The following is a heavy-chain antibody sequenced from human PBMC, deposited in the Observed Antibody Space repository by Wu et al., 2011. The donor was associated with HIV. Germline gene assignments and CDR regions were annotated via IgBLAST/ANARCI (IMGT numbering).Heavy chain of an antibody. CDR1: GYRFNSYW. CDR3: ARHDSSGYSDY. Sequence: VQLVQSGAEVKKPGESLKISCKGSGYRFNSYWIGWVRQMPGKGLEWMGVIFPGDSDTRYSPSFQGQVTISADKSIGTAYLQWSSLKASDTAIFYCARHDSSGYSDYWGQGTLVTVSS. D-gene: IGHD3-22*01. J-gene: IGHJ4*02. CDR2: IFPGDSDT. V-gene: IGHV5-51*01.